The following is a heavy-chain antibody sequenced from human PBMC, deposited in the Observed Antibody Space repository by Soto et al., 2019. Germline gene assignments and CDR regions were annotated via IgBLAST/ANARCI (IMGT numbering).Heavy chain of an antibody. CDR1: GGSFSGYY. J-gene: IGHJ6*03. Sequence: SETLSLTCAVYGGSFSGYYWSWIRQPPGKGLEWIGEINHSGSTNYNPSLKSRVTISVDTSKNQFSLKLSSVTAADTAVYYCARGRSKSPKNYYYYYMDVWGKGTTVTVSS. CDR3: ARGRSKSPKNYYYYYMDV. CDR2: INHSGST. V-gene: IGHV4-34*01.